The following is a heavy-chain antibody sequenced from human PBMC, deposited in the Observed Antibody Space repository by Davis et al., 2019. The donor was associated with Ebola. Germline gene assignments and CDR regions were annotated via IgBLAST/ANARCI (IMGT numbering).Heavy chain of an antibody. J-gene: IGHJ4*02. V-gene: IGHV3-7*01. CDR1: GFTFSSYS. CDR2: IKQDGSEK. CDR3: ARELEGIST. Sequence: GESLKISCAASGFTFSSYSMNWVRQAPGKGLEWVANIKQDGSEKYYVDSVKGRFTISRDNAKNSLYLQMNSLRAEDTAVYYCARELEGISTWGQGTLVTVSS. D-gene: IGHD2-15*01.